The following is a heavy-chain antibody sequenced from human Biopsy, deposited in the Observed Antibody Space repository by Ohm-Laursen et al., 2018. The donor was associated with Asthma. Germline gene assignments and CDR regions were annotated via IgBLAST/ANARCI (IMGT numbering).Heavy chain of an antibody. CDR1: GFDFSGYT. D-gene: IGHD3-10*01. J-gene: IGHJ4*01. Sequence: PLRLSCSASGFDFSGYTKNWGRQAPGKGLEWVSSISGLSRYKYYSDSLRGRVTISRDNTKSSLHLQMSSLRAEDTAVYFCARDFTIGSGSPFHFWGPGTLVTVSS. CDR3: ARDFTIGSGSPFHF. CDR2: ISGLSRYK. V-gene: IGHV3-21*01.